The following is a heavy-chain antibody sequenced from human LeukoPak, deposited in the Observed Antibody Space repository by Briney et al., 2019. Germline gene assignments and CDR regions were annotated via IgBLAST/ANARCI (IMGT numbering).Heavy chain of an antibody. CDR1: GYSFSNYW. J-gene: IGHJ4*02. CDR3: ARRESSGSIDY. Sequence: RGASLRISCKGSGYSFSNYWIGWVRPVPGKGLEWMGIIYPRDSDTRYTPSFQGQVTISADKSISTAYLQCSSLKASGTAMYYCARRESSGSIDYWGQGTLVTVSS. V-gene: IGHV5-51*01. D-gene: IGHD6-19*01. CDR2: IYPRDSDT.